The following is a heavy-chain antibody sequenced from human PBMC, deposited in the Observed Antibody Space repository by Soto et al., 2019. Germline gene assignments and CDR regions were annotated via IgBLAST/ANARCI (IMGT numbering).Heavy chain of an antibody. CDR1: GGSISSYY. D-gene: IGHD1-1*01. CDR2: IYYSGST. V-gene: IGHV4-59*01. Sequence: SETLSLTCTVSGGSISSYYWSWIRQPPGKGLEWIGYIYYSGSTNYNPSLKSRVTISVDTSKNQFSLKLSSVTAADTAVYYCARWNGAGNDYWGQGTLVTVSS. CDR3: ARWNGAGNDY. J-gene: IGHJ4*02.